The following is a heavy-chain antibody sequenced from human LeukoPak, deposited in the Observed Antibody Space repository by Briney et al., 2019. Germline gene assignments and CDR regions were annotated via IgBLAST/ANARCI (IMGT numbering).Heavy chain of an antibody. V-gene: IGHV4-30-2*01. CDR3: ARSRRVVPRPSWYFDL. CDR2: IYHSGST. D-gene: IGHD2-15*01. CDR1: GGSISSGGYY. Sequence: SETLSLTCTVSGGSISSGGYYWSWIRQPPGKGLEWIGYIYHSGSTYYNPSLKSRVTISVDRSKNQFSLKLSSVTAADTAVYYCARSRRVVPRPSWYFDLWGRGTLVTVSS. J-gene: IGHJ2*01.